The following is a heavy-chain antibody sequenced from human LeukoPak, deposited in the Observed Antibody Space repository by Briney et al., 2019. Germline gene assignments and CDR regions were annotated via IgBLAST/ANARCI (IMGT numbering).Heavy chain of an antibody. V-gene: IGHV1-2*02. CDR2: INPNSGGT. D-gene: IGHD6-13*01. Sequence: ASVKVSCKASGYTFTDYYMHWVRQAPGQGLEWMGWINPNSGGTNYAQKFQGRVTMTRDTSISTAYMELSRLRSDDTAVYYCARVSAGSSWEFDYWGQGTLVTVSS. J-gene: IGHJ4*02. CDR3: ARVSAGSSWEFDY. CDR1: GYTFTDYY.